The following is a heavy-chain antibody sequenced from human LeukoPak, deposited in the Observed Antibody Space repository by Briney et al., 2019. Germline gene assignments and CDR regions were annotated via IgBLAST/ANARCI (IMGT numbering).Heavy chain of an antibody. CDR3: ARETPRRGETRDGYR. J-gene: IGHJ4*02. Sequence: HPGGSLRLSCAASGFIFKKYWMNWVRQVPGKGLECLANIKEDGSETYYADSVKGRFTISRDNPKNLLFLQINSLRVEDTAVHYCARETPRRGETRDGYRWGQGTVVTVSS. CDR1: GFIFKKYW. D-gene: IGHD5-24*01. CDR2: IKEDGSET. V-gene: IGHV3-7*01.